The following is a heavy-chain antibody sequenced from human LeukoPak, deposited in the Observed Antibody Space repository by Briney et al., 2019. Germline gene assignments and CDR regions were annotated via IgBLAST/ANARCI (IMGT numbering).Heavy chain of an antibody. CDR1: GFTFSSYW. Sequence: GGSLRLSCAASGFTFSSYWMHWVRQAPGKGLVWVSRINSDGSRTTYADSVKGRFTTSRDSSKNTLYFQMNSLRAEDTAVYYCARAFDHHFDYWGQGTLVTVSS. CDR3: ARAFDHHFDY. V-gene: IGHV3-74*01. CDR2: INSDGSRT. D-gene: IGHD3-16*01. J-gene: IGHJ4*02.